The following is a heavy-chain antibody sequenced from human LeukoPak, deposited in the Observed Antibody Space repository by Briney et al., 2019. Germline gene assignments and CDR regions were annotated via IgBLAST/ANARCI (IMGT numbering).Heavy chain of an antibody. CDR3: TREPLP. CDR1: GGSITNYY. J-gene: IGHJ4*02. V-gene: IGHV4-4*07. CDR2: IYTGGSA. Sequence: SETLSLTCTVSGGSITNYYWSWIRQPAGKGLEWIGRIYTGGSASYNPSLKGRVTMSTDTSRNQVSLKLTSVTAADTAVYYCTREPLPWGQGTLVTVSS.